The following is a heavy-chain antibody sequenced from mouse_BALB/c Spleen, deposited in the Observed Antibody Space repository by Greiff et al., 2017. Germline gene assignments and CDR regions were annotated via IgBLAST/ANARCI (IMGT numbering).Heavy chain of an antibody. D-gene: IGHD2-4*01. CDR3: ARSTTMITTRGAFAY. V-gene: IGHV2-2*02. J-gene: IGHJ3*01. CDR1: GFSLTSYG. Sequence: VQLQQSGPGLVQPSQSLSITCTVSGFSLTSYGVHWVRQSPGKGLEWLGVIWSGGSTDYNAAFISRLSISKDNSKSQVFFKMNSLQANDTAIYYCARSTTMITTRGAFAYWGQGTLVTVSA. CDR2: IWSGGST.